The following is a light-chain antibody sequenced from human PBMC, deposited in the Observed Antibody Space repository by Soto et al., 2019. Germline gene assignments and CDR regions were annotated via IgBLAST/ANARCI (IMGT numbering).Light chain of an antibody. Sequence: QSVPTQPRSVSGSPGQSVTISCTGISSDVDTYNRVSWYQQPPGTAPKLMIYGVSNRPSGVPDRFSGSRSDNTASLTISGLQAEDEADYYCCSYAGSHTWVFGTGTKLTVL. CDR3: CSYAGSHTWV. J-gene: IGLJ1*01. CDR1: SSDVDTYNR. V-gene: IGLV2-18*02. CDR2: GVS.